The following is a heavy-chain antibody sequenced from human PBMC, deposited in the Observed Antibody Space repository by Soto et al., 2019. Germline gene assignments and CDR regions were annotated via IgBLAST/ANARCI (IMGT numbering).Heavy chain of an antibody. D-gene: IGHD1-1*01. Sequence: QVQLVQSGAEVKKPGSSVKVSCKSSGGTFSSHSINWVRQAPGQGLEWMGGIIPIFGPANFAKKFQGRVTIHADESTATAYVERRVPTSEDTTVYYCATGSFTSTGGRIGYHYNAMDVWGQGTTVTVSS. J-gene: IGHJ6*02. V-gene: IGHV1-69*01. CDR2: IIPIFGPA. CDR1: GGTFSSHS. CDR3: ATGSFTSTGGRIGYHYNAMDV.